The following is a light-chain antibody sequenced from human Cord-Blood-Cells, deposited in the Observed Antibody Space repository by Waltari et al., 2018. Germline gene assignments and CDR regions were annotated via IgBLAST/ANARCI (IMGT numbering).Light chain of an antibody. Sequence: QSALTQPRSVSGSPGQSVTISCTGTSSDAGGYNYVSWYQQHPGNAPKLMIYDVSKRPSGVPDRFSGSKSGNTASLTISGLQAEDEADYYCCSYAGSYTYVFGTGTKVTVL. J-gene: IGLJ1*01. CDR1: SSDAGGYNY. V-gene: IGLV2-11*01. CDR2: DVS. CDR3: CSYAGSYTYV.